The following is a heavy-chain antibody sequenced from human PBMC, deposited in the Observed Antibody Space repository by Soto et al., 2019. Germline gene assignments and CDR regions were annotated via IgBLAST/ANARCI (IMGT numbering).Heavy chain of an antibody. V-gene: IGHV4-59*12. Sequence: SGTMSLTCTFSGGSFSPNYWSWIRQPPGKGLEWVGYIYYGGSTSYNPSLKSRVTISVDRSKNQFSLKLSSVTAADTAVYYCARAEGGIFDYWGQGTLVTVSS. CDR3: ARAEGGIFDY. CDR1: GGSFSPNY. CDR2: IYYGGST. J-gene: IGHJ4*02.